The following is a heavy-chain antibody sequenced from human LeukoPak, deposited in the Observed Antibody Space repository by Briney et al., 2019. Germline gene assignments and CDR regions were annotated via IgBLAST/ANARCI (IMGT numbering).Heavy chain of an antibody. CDR2: MNPNNGNT. J-gene: IGHJ6*03. CDR3: ARDPSSSELVPYYYYYMDV. D-gene: IGHD1-26*01. Sequence: ASVKVSCKASGYTFTSYDINWVRQATGQGLEWMGWMNPNNGNTNYAQKLQGRVTMTTDTSTSTAYMELRSLRSDDTAVYYCARDPSSSELVPYYYYYMDVWGKGTTVTISS. V-gene: IGHV1-18*01. CDR1: GYTFTSYD.